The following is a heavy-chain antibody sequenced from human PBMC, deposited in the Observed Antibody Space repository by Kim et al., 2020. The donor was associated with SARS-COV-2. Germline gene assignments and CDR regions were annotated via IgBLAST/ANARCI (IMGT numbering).Heavy chain of an antibody. CDR3: ARGGGYSYGHPYYFDY. D-gene: IGHD5-18*01. Sequence: SLKREFTISRYNSKNTLYLQMNSLRAEDTAVYYCARGGGYSYGHPYYFDYWGQGTLVTVSS. J-gene: IGHJ4*02. V-gene: IGHV3-53*01.